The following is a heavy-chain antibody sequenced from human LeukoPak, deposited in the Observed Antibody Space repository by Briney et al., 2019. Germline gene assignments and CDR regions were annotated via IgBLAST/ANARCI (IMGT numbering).Heavy chain of an antibody. CDR3: AAGVTRSHFDY. Sequence: SETLSLTCTVSGGSISSGSYYWSWIRQPAGKGLEWIGRIYTSGSTNYNPSLKSRVTISVDTSKNQFSLKLSSVTAADTAVYYCAAGVTRSHFDYWGQGALVTVSS. J-gene: IGHJ4*02. CDR2: IYTSGST. CDR1: GGSISSGSYY. D-gene: IGHD2-21*02. V-gene: IGHV4-61*02.